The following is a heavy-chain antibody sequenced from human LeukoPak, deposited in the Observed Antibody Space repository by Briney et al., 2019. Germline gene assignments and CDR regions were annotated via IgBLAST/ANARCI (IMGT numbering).Heavy chain of an antibody. V-gene: IGHV4-59*01. CDR2: IYYSGST. CDR1: GGSISSYY. J-gene: IGHJ4*02. Sequence: SETLSLTCTVSGGSISSYYWSWIRQPPGKGLEWIAYIYYSGSTNYNPSLKSRVTISVDTSKNQFSLKLTSVTAADTALYYCARSVGSGSYFDYWGQGILVTVSS. D-gene: IGHD3-10*01. CDR3: ARSVGSGSYFDY.